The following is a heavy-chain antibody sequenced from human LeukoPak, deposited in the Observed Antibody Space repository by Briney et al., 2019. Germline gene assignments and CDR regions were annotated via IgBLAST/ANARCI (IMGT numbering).Heavy chain of an antibody. D-gene: IGHD6-19*01. CDR2: FNTDGSGT. J-gene: IGHJ4*02. CDR1: GFTCSSYW. V-gene: IGHV3-74*01. Sequence: TGGSLRLSCAASGFTCSSYWMHLVRQAPGEGLVWVSRFNTDGSGTTYADSVKGRFTISRDNAKNTLYLQVNSLTAEDTAVYYCAREVAVPGQYYFDSWGQGTLITVSS. CDR3: AREVAVPGQYYFDS.